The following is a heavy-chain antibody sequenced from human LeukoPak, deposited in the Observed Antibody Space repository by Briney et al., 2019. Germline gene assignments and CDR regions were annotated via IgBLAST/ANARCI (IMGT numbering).Heavy chain of an antibody. Sequence: PSETLSLTCTVSGGSISSYYWSWIRQPPGKGLEWIGYIYYSGSTNYNPSLKSRVTISVDTSKNQFSLSLRSVTAADTAVYFCARYVPVKTGPTRASFDYWGQGILISVSS. J-gene: IGHJ4*02. CDR2: IYYSGST. CDR3: ARYVPVKTGPTRASFDY. V-gene: IGHV4-59*12. D-gene: IGHD1-1*01. CDR1: GGSISSYY.